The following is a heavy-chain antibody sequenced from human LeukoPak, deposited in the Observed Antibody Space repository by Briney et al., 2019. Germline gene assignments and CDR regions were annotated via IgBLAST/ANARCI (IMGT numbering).Heavy chain of an antibody. CDR3: ARGTYYDILTGYYSNY. D-gene: IGHD3-9*01. V-gene: IGHV3-23*01. J-gene: IGHJ4*02. CDR2: ITGSGGST. Sequence: GGSLRLSCAASGFTFSSYAMSWVRQAPGKGLEWVSAITGSGGSTYYADSVKDRFTISRDNSKNTLYLQMNSLRAEDTAVYYCARGTYYDILTGYYSNYWGQGTLVTVSS. CDR1: GFTFSSYA.